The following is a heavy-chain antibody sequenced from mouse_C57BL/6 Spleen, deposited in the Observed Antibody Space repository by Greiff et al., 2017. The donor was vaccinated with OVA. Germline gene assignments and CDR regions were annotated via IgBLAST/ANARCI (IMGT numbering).Heavy chain of an antibody. V-gene: IGHV1-42*01. J-gene: IGHJ4*01. Sequence: VQLKESGPELVKPGASVKISCKASGYSFTGYYMNWVKQSPEKSLEWIGEINPSTGGTTYNQKFKAKATLTVDKSSSTAYMQLKSLTSEDSAVYYCARHGTTDFYAMDYWGQGTSVTVSS. CDR2: INPSTGGT. CDR3: ARHGTTDFYAMDY. D-gene: IGHD1-1*01. CDR1: GYSFTGYY.